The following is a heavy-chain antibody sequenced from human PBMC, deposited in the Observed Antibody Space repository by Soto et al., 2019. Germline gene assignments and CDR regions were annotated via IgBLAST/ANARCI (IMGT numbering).Heavy chain of an antibody. J-gene: IGHJ4*01. CDR3: ARGHVMVVAGSTFDD. CDR2: IYHGGTT. CDR1: SDSMNSGGYY. D-gene: IGHD6-19*01. V-gene: IGHV4-38-2*01. Sequence: SEPLSLTCSVSSDSMNSGGYYWSWIRQPPGKGPEWIASIYHGGTTFYNPSLKSRITISVDTSNNQFSLKLTSVTAADTAVYYCARGHVMVVAGSTFDDWGHGTLVTVAS.